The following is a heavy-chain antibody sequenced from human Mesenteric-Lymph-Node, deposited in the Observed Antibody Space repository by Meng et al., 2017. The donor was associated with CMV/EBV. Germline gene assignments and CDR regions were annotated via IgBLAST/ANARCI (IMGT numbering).Heavy chain of an antibody. CDR2: IYGTGIT. CDR3: AKSRSSTPGIVDD. J-gene: IGHJ4*02. D-gene: IGHD2/OR15-2a*01. Sequence: QGPGPGRGKPSETLSLTCMVSGVSVTSGAYHWSWIRQSPGKGLEWIGYIYGTGITIYNPSLKSRVTILLETSKNQFSLKLNSVTTVDTAVYYCAKSRSSTPGIVDDWGQGTLVTVSS. V-gene: IGHV4-61*08. CDR1: GVSVTSGAYH.